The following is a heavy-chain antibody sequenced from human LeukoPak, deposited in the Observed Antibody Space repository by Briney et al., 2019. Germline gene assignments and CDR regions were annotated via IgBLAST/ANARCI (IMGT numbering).Heavy chain of an antibody. CDR2: IYYSGST. Sequence: SEALSLTCTVSGGSISSGGYYWSWIRQHPGKGLEWIGYIYYSGSTYHNPSLKSRVTISVDTSKNQFSLKLSSVTAADTAVYYCARDVSGVVPAEFWFDPWGQGTLVTVSS. CDR1: GGSISSGGYY. CDR3: ARDVSGVVPAEFWFDP. V-gene: IGHV4-31*03. J-gene: IGHJ5*02. D-gene: IGHD2-2*01.